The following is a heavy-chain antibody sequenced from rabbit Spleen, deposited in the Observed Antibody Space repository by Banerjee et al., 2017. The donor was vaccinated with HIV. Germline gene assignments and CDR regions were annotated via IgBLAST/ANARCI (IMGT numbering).Heavy chain of an antibody. CDR1: GFDFSSYG. D-gene: IGHD7-1*01. J-gene: IGHJ4*01. Sequence: QEQLVESGGGLVQPGESLTLTCKASGFDFSSYGMSWVRQAPGKGLEWIGYIVPIFGTTYYARWVNGRFTISRHNAQNTLYLQLNRLILADTATYVCVRDQSGYTGYGPWYFTLWGPGTLVTVS. V-gene: IGHV1S47*01. CDR2: IVPIFGTT. CDR3: VRDQSGYTGYGPWYFTL.